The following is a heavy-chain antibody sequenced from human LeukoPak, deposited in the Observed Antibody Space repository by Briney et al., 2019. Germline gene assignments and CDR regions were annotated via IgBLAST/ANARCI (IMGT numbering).Heavy chain of an antibody. D-gene: IGHD6-13*01. J-gene: IGHJ2*01. CDR1: GGSFSGYY. V-gene: IGHV4-59*10. CDR3: ARVSSSWYQDWYFDL. Sequence: SETLSLTCAVYGGSFSGYYWSWIRQPAGKGLEWIGRIDTSGNTNYKPSLKSRVTMSVDTSKNQFSLKLNSVTAADTAVYYCARVSSSWYQDWYFDLWGRGTLVTVSS. CDR2: IDTSGNT.